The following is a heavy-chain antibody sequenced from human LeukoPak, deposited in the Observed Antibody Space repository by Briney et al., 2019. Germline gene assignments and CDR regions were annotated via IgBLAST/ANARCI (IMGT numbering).Heavy chain of an antibody. CDR1: GFSLSTPGVG. D-gene: IGHD6-13*01. CDR3: ARSTMYSNSWYSFDY. CDR2: IYWDDDK. J-gene: IGHJ4*02. Sequence: SGRTLVKPTQTLTLTCTFSGFSLSTPGVGVGWIRQPPGKALEWLALIYWDDDKRYSPSLKSRLTFTKDTSKNQVVLTMTNMDPVDTATYYCARSTMYSNSWYSFDYWGQGTLVTVSS. V-gene: IGHV2-5*02.